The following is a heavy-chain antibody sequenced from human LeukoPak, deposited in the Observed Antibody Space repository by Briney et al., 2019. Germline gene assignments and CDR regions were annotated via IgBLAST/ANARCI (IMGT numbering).Heavy chain of an antibody. V-gene: IGHV3-23*01. CDR1: GITLSNYG. D-gene: IGHD3-22*01. Sequence: GGSLRLSCAVSGITLSNYGMSWVRQAPGKGLEWVAGIGGSGGGTNYADSVKGRFTISRDNSKNTLYLQMNSLRAEDTAVYFCAKRGVVIRVILVGFHKEAYYFDSWGQGALVTVSS. CDR3: AKRGVVIRVILVGFHKEAYYFDS. J-gene: IGHJ4*02. CDR2: IGGSGGGT.